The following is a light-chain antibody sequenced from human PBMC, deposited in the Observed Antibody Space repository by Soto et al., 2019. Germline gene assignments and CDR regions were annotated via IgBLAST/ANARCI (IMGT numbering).Light chain of an antibody. CDR3: QQLDSLPLT. Sequence: DIQMTQSPSSVSASVGDRVTITCRASQGISRWLAWYQKKPGRAPKLLIYAASSLQSGVPVRFSGSGSGTDFTLSISSLEPEDVATYYCQQLDSLPLTFGQGTRLEIK. J-gene: IGKJ5*01. CDR2: AAS. CDR1: QGISRW. V-gene: IGKV1-12*01.